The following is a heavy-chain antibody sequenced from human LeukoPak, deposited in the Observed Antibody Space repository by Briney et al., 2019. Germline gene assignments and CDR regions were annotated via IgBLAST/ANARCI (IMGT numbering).Heavy chain of an antibody. CDR2: ISAYNGNT. D-gene: IGHD3-22*01. CDR1: GGTFSSYA. J-gene: IGHJ4*02. CDR3: ARDSGVGYYDSSGYYPTPILDY. Sequence: ASVKVSCKASGGTFSSYAISWVRQAPGQGLEWVGWISAYNGNTNYAQRLQGRVTMTTDTSTSTAYMELRSLRSDDTAVYYCARDSGVGYYDSSGYYPTPILDYWGQGTLVTVSS. V-gene: IGHV1-18*01.